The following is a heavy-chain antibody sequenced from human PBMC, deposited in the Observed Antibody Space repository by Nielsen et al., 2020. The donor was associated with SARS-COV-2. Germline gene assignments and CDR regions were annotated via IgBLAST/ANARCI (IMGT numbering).Heavy chain of an antibody. CDR2: ISGSGGNT. D-gene: IGHD5-24*01. CDR3: AKDRRDGYNLPSHFDY. CDR1: GFTFSSYA. V-gene: IGHV3-23*01. J-gene: IGHJ4*02. Sequence: GGSLRLSCAASGFTFSSYAMSWVRQAPGKGLEWVSAISGSGGNTYYADSVKGRFTISRDNSKNTLYLQMNSLRAEDTAVYYCAKDRRDGYNLPSHFDYWGQGTPVTVSS.